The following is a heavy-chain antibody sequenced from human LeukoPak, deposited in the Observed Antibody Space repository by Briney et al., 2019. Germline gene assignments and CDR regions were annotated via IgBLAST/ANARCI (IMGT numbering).Heavy chain of an antibody. CDR2: IYYSGTT. CDR3: ARGVYIAAAQYGY. J-gene: IGHJ4*02. V-gene: IGHV4-59*01. Sequence: SETLSLTCTVSGGSISSYYWSWIRQPPGKGLEWIGYIYYSGTTNYNPSLKSRVIISVDTSKNQFSLKLSSVTATDTAVYYCARGVYIAAAQYGYWGQGTLVTVSS. D-gene: IGHD6-13*01. CDR1: GGSISSYY.